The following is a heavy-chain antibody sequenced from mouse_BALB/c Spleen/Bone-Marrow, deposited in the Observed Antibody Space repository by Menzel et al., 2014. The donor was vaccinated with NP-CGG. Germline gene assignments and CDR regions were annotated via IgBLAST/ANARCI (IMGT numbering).Heavy chain of an antibody. J-gene: IGHJ4*01. Sequence: VQLQQSGAELVKPGASVKLSCKASGYTFTSYYMYWVKQRPGQGLEWIGEINPSNGGTNSNEKFKSRATLTVDKSSSTAYMQLSSLTSEDSAVYYCTRGRRDAMDYWGQGTSVTVSS. CDR1: GYTFTSYY. V-gene: IGHV1S81*02. CDR3: TRGRRDAMDY. CDR2: INPSNGGT.